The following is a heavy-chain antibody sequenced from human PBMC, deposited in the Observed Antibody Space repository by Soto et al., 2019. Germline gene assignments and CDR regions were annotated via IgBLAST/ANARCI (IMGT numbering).Heavy chain of an antibody. CDR1: GYSIGSGSW. Sequence: PSETLSLTCAVSGYSIGSGSWWGWVRQPPGEGLEWIGEIHHDGITYYNSSLKSRVTISLDRSKNQFSLKLSSVTAADTAVYYCARDGSGTGNYFDYWGQGTLVTVSS. J-gene: IGHJ4*02. CDR3: ARDGSGTGNYFDY. CDR2: IHHDGIT. D-gene: IGHD3-10*01. V-gene: IGHV4-4*02.